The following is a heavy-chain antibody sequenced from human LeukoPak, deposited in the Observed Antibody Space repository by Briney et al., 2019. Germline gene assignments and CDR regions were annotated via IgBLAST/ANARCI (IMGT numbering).Heavy chain of an antibody. CDR3: AKGGLNANFDY. Sequence: GGTLRLSCAASGLTFSSYGMSWVRQAPGKGLEWVSAISGSGGNTYYADSVKGRFTISRDNSKNTLYLQMNSLRAEDTAVYYCAKGGLNANFDYWGQGTLVTVSS. CDR2: ISGSGGNT. D-gene: IGHD1-26*01. CDR1: GLTFSSYG. J-gene: IGHJ4*02. V-gene: IGHV3-23*01.